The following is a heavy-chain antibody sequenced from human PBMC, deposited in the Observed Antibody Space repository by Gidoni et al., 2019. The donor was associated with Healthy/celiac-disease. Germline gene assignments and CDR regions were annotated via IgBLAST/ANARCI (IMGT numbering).Heavy chain of an antibody. D-gene: IGHD3-3*01. V-gene: IGHV3-23*01. CDR3: AKDRDFVIFYWFDP. CDR1: GFTFSSYA. J-gene: IGHJ5*02. Sequence: EVQLLASGGGLVQPGGSLRLSCAASGFTFSSYALSWFRQAPGKGLEWVAGMSGSGGSTYYADSVKGRFTISRDNSKNTLYLQMNSLRAEDTAVYYCAKDRDFVIFYWFDPWGQGTLVTVSS. CDR2: MSGSGGST.